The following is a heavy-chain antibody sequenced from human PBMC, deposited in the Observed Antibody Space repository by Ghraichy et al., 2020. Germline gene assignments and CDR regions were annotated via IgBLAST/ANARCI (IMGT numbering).Heavy chain of an antibody. CDR2: ISGTGSRT. Sequence: GGSLRLSCAASGFTFSSFAMSWVRQAPGKGLEWGSGISGTGSRTFYADSVKGRFTISRDISKNTVSLQMNSLRAGDTAVYYCAKDLDFGSNSYFDYWGQGTLVTVSS. V-gene: IGHV3-23*01. D-gene: IGHD4-23*01. CDR1: GFTFSSFA. CDR3: AKDLDFGSNSYFDY. J-gene: IGHJ4*02.